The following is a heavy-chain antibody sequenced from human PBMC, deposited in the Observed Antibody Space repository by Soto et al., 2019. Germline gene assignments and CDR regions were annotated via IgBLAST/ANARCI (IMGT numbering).Heavy chain of an antibody. D-gene: IGHD2-8*01. Sequence: PSLSSAASGLTFISYSMTWVRQAPRQRLEWLSSISSNSSYIYYADSMQSRHTISRGNAKTSLCLQINSLRPEDTPVYFSARVQGMGRVFVYSYYGMDVWGQGTTVAV. CDR3: ARVQGMGRVFVYSYYGMDV. CDR1: GLTFISYS. J-gene: IGHJ6*02. V-gene: IGHV3-21*01. CDR2: ISSNSSYI.